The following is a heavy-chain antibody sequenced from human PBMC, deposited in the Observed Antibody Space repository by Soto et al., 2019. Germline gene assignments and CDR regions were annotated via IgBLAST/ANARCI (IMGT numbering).Heavy chain of an antibody. CDR2: ISSSSSTI. V-gene: IGHV3-48*01. J-gene: IGHJ3*02. CDR1: GFTVSSYS. CDR3: ARATIADAFAI. Sequence: PGGSLRLSCAASGFTVSSYSMNGVRQAQGKGLEWVSYISSSSSTIYYADSVKGRFTIFRDNAKNSLYLQMNSLRAEHTAVYYCARATIADAFAIWGQGTMVTASS. D-gene: IGHD2-15*01.